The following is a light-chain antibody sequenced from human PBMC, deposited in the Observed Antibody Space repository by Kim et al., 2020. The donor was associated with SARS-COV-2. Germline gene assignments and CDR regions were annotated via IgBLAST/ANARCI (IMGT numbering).Light chain of an antibody. CDR3: QTWDSGFVI. V-gene: IGLV3-1*01. CDR2: QDN. Sequence: SYELTQPPSVCVSPGQTASITCSGDKLGDKYACWYQQKPGQSPVLVIYQDNKRPSGIPERFSGSNSGNTATLTISGTQAMDEADYYCQTWDSGFVIFGGGTQLTVL. J-gene: IGLJ2*01. CDR1: KLGDKY.